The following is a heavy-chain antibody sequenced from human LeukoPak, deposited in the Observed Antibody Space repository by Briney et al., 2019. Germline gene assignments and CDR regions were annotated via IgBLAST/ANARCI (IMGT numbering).Heavy chain of an antibody. CDR2: ISGSDGST. D-gene: IGHD2-2*01. CDR3: AKVETSGGANCYALDY. V-gene: IGHV3-23*01. Sequence: GGSLRLSCAASGFTFSSYAMSWVRQAPDKGLEWVSAISGSDGSTYYADSVKGRVTISRDDSQNTLYLQMNSLSAEDTAVYYCAKVETSGGANCYALDYWGQGTLDT. J-gene: IGHJ4*02. CDR1: GFTFSSYA.